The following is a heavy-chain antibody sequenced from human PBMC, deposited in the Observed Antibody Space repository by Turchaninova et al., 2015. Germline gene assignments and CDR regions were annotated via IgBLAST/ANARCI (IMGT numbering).Heavy chain of an antibody. J-gene: IGHJ3*02. CDR3: AKDGYGDSGGAFDI. Sequence: QVQLVESGGGVVQHGRYLRLSCAASGFTFRSYGMQWVRQAHGKGLAWGAVISYDGRKKYYADCGKGRFTISRKNSKNTLYLQMNSLRAEDTAVYYCAKDGYGDSGGAFDIWGQGTMVTVSS. CDR2: ISYDGRKK. V-gene: IGHV3-30*18. CDR1: GFTFRSYG. D-gene: IGHD4-17*01.